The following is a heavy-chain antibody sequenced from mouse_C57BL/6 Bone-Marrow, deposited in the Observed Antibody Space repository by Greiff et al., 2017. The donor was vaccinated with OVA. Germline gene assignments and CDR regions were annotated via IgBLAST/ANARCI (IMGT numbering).Heavy chain of an antibody. CDR1: GYTFTEYT. Sequence: VQLKQSGAELVKPGASVKLSCKASGYTFTEYTIHWVKQRPGQGLEWIGWFYPGSGSIKYNEKFKDKATLTTDKSSSTVYLQISRLTSDDSAVYFCARRESYYRSSHYFDYWGQGTTLTVSS. V-gene: IGHV1-62-2*01. CDR3: ARRESYYRSSHYFDY. J-gene: IGHJ2*01. CDR2: FYPGSGSI. D-gene: IGHD1-1*01.